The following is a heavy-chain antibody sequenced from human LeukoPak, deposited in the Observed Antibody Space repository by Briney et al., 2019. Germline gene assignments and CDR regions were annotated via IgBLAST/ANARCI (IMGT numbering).Heavy chain of an antibody. CDR3: AKDKGYSSSSRGIDY. CDR2: ISGSGGST. V-gene: IGHV3-23*01. Sequence: PGGSLRLSCAASGFTFSSYAMSWVRQAPGKGLEWVSAISGSGGSTYYADSVKGRFTIPRDNSKNTLYLQMNSLRAEDTAVYYCAKDKGYSSSSRGIDYWGQGTLVTVSS. J-gene: IGHJ4*02. D-gene: IGHD6-6*01. CDR1: GFTFSSYA.